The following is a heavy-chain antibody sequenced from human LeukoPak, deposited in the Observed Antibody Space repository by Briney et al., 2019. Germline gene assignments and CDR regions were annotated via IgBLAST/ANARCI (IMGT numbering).Heavy chain of an antibody. Sequence: GGSLRLSCAASGFTFSSYAMSWVRQAPGKGLEWVSAISGSGGSTYYADSVKGRFTISRDNSKKTLYLQMNSLRAEDTAVYYCAKQAGYSFGSYYFDYWGQGSLVTVSS. J-gene: IGHJ4*02. CDR3: AKQAGYSFGSYYFDY. CDR2: ISGSGGST. CDR1: GFTFSSYA. D-gene: IGHD5-18*01. V-gene: IGHV3-23*01.